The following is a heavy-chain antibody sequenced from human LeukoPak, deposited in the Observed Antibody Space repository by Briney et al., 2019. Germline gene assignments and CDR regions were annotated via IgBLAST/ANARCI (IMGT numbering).Heavy chain of an antibody. J-gene: IGHJ2*01. Sequence: SETLSLTCTVSGGPISSSRYCWGWIRQPPGKGLEWIGYIYYSGSTYYNPSLKSRVTISVDTSKNQFSLKLSSVTAADTAVYYCAREAKGYCSSTSCFHWYFDLWGRGTLVTVSS. D-gene: IGHD2-2*01. CDR2: IYYSGST. CDR3: AREAKGYCSSTSCFHWYFDL. V-gene: IGHV4-31*03. CDR1: GGPISSSRYC.